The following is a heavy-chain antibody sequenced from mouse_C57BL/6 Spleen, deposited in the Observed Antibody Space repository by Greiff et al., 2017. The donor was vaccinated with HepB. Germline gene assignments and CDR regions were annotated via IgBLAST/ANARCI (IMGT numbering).Heavy chain of an antibody. D-gene: IGHD1-1*01. Sequence: VQLQQPGAELVMPGASVKLSCKASGYTFTSYWMHWVKQRPGQGLEWIGEIDPSDSYTNYNQKFKGKSTLTVDKSSSTAYMQLSSLTSEDSAVYYCARGPYYGSSYSWFAYWGQGTLVTVSA. CDR3: ARGPYYGSSYSWFAY. CDR1: GYTFTSYW. V-gene: IGHV1-69*01. CDR2: IDPSDSYT. J-gene: IGHJ3*01.